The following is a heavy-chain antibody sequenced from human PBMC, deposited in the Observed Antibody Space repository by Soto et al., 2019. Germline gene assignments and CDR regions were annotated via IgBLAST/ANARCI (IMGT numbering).Heavy chain of an antibody. CDR1: GFSISDRF. J-gene: IGHJ5*01. CDR2: TRNRANSYTT. D-gene: IGHD1-20*01. Sequence: EVQLVESGEDLVQPGGSLRLSCAASGFSISDRFVDWVRQAPGKGLEWVGRTRNRANSYTTEYAASVKGRFTISRDDSRNSVYLQMNSLKTEDTAVYYCTRAARYNAVSYSATWGHGTLVTVSS. V-gene: IGHV3-72*01. CDR3: TRAARYNAVSYSAT.